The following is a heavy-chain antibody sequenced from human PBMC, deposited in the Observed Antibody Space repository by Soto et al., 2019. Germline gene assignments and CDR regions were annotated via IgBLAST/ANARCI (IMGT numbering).Heavy chain of an antibody. CDR2: IKSKTDGGTT. CDR3: TTSSYYDYVWGSYRYLHWYFDL. Sequence: PGGSLRLSCAASGFTFSNAWMSWVRQAPGKGLEWVGRIKSKTDGGTTDYAAPVKGRFTISRDDSKNTLYLQMNSLKTEDTAVYYCTTSSYYDYVWGSYRYLHWYFDLWGRGTLVTVSS. D-gene: IGHD3-16*02. CDR1: GFTFSNAW. V-gene: IGHV3-15*01. J-gene: IGHJ2*01.